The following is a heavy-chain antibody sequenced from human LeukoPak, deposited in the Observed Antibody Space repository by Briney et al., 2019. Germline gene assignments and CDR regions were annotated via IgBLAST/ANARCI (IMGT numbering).Heavy chain of an antibody. Sequence: PSETLSLTCAVYGGSFSGYYWSWIRQPPGKGLEWIGEINHSGSTNYNPSLKSRVTISVDTSKNQFSLKLSSVTAADTAVYYCARGVPRRYYDSSGYRRNYFDYWGQGTLVTVSS. CDR2: INHSGST. CDR1: GGSFSGYY. J-gene: IGHJ4*02. CDR3: ARGVPRRYYDSSGYRRNYFDY. V-gene: IGHV4-34*01. D-gene: IGHD3-22*01.